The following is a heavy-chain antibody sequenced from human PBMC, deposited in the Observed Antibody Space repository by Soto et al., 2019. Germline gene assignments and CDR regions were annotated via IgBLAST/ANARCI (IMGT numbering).Heavy chain of an antibody. CDR1: GGSISSRNYY. CDR2: IYHSGDT. CDR3: ARTTPNWDAFDY. J-gene: IGHJ4*02. V-gene: IGHV4-31*03. D-gene: IGHD7-27*01. Sequence: QVQLQESGPGRVEPSQTLTLTCSVSGGSISSRNYYWSWIRQHPVEGLEWIGYIYHSGDTNYDTNFRSRAFIYVDTAECQFSLTLTSVTDADTAVYFCARTTPNWDAFDYWGQGTLVTVSS.